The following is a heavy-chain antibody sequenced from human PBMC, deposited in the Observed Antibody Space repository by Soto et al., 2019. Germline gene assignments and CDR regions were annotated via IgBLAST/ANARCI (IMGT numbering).Heavy chain of an antibody. CDR2: ISSSSSYI. D-gene: IGHD1-1*01. V-gene: IGHV3-21*01. CDR3: XRDRWNDDYYYYYGMDV. CDR1: GFTFSSYS. Sequence: GGSLRLSCAASGFTFSSYSMNWVRQAPGKGLERVSSISSSSSYIYYADSVKGRFTISRDNAKNSLYLQMNSLRAEDTAVYYCXRDRWNDDYYYYYGMDVWGQGTTVTVSS. J-gene: IGHJ6*02.